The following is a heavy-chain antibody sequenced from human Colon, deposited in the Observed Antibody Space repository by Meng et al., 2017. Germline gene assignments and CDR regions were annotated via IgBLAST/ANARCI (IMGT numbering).Heavy chain of an antibody. CDR3: ARAGIL. D-gene: IGHD3-9*01. J-gene: IGHJ4*02. V-gene: IGHV3-74*01. CDR1: GFTFRSYW. Sequence: QLGESGGVLVQPGGSLILSCEASGFTFRSYWMHWVRQSPGKGLVWVSRINGDGSSTNYADSVKGRFTISRDNAKNTLYLQMNSLRADDTAFYYCARAGILWGQGTLVTVSS. CDR2: INGDGSST.